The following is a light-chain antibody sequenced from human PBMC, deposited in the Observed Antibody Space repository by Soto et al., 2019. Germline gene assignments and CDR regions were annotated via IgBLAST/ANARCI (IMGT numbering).Light chain of an antibody. Sequence: EIVMTQSPATLSVSPGERATLSCRASQSVSSNLAWYQQKPGQAPRLLIYGAPTSATGIPARFSGRGSGTEFTLTFSSLQSEDFADYYCQHDNNWPRIFTFGPGTKVDIK. J-gene: IGKJ3*01. CDR3: QHDNNWPRIFT. CDR2: GAP. V-gene: IGKV3-15*01. CDR1: QSVSSN.